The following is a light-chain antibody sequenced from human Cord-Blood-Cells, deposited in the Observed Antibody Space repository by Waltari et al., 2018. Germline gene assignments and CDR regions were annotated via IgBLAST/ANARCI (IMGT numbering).Light chain of an antibody. CDR2: AAS. CDR1: QSISSY. J-gene: IGKJ4*01. CDR3: QQSYSTPLT. V-gene: IGKV1-39*01. Sequence: DIQMTQSPSSLYAYVGDRVTITCRASQSISSYLNWYQQKPGKAPKLLIYAASSLQSGGPSRFSGSGSGTDFTLTISSLQPEDFATYYCQQSYSTPLTFGGGTKVEIK.